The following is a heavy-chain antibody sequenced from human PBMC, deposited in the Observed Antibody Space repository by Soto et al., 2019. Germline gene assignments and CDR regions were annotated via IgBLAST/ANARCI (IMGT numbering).Heavy chain of an antibody. CDR2: IYSGGST. CDR3: ARYGGGIQLWPHYYYYCMDV. J-gene: IGHJ6*03. V-gene: IGHV3-66*01. Sequence: EVQLVESGGGLVQPGGSLRLSCAASGFTVSSNYMSWDRQAPGKGLEWVSVIYSGGSTYYADSVKGRFTISRDNSKNTLYLQMNSLRAEDTAVYYCARYGGGIQLWPHYYYYCMDVWGKGTTVTVSS. CDR1: GFTVSSNY. D-gene: IGHD5-18*01.